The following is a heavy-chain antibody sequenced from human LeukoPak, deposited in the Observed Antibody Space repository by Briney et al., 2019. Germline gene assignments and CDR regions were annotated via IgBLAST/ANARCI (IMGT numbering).Heavy chain of an antibody. Sequence: SETLSLTCPVSGGSMSSYYWSWIRQPPGKGLEWIGYIYYSGSTNYNPSLKSRVTISVDTSKNQFSLKLSSVTAADTAVYYCARETGDTAMVTGTFDYWGQGTLVTVSS. J-gene: IGHJ4*02. CDR2: IYYSGST. V-gene: IGHV4-59*01. D-gene: IGHD5-18*01. CDR3: ARETGDTAMVTGTFDY. CDR1: GGSMSSYY.